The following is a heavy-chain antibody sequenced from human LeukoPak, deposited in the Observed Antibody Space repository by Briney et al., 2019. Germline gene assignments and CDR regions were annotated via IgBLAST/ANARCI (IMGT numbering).Heavy chain of an antibody. Sequence: PSETLSLTCAVYGGSFSGYYWSWIRQPPGKGLEWIGEINHSGSTNYNPSLKSRVTISVDTSKNQFSLKLNSVTAADTAVYYCARHDRVYSNYVYFDYWGQGTLVTVSS. D-gene: IGHD4-11*01. CDR3: ARHDRVYSNYVYFDY. CDR2: INHSGST. CDR1: GGSFSGYY. J-gene: IGHJ4*02. V-gene: IGHV4-34*01.